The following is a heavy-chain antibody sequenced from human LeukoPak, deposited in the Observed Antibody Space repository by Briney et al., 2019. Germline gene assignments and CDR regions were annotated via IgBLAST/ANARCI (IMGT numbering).Heavy chain of an antibody. Sequence: SQTLSLTCTVSAGSISNDGYYWSWIRQHPEKGLEWIGFIYYSGSTYYNPSLKSRFTISVDTSKNQFSLKVNSVTAADTAVYYCARVLYGSGTYYFDYWGQGTLVTVSS. V-gene: IGHV4-31*03. CDR1: AGSISNDGYY. D-gene: IGHD3-10*01. J-gene: IGHJ4*02. CDR2: IYYSGST. CDR3: ARVLYGSGTYYFDY.